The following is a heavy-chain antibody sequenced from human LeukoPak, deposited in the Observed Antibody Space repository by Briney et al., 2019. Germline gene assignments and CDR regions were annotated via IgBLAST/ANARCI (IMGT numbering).Heavy chain of an antibody. CDR1: GGSISSYY. CDR3: ARWGRSATVVTPLDYYGMDV. V-gene: IGHV4-59*08. Sequence: SETLSLTCTVSGGSISSYYWSWIRQPPGKGLEWIGYIYYSGSTNYNPSLNSRVTISVDTSKNQFSLKLSSVTAADTAVYYCARWGRSATVVTPLDYYGMDVWGQGTTVTVSS. J-gene: IGHJ6*02. D-gene: IGHD4-23*01. CDR2: IYYSGST.